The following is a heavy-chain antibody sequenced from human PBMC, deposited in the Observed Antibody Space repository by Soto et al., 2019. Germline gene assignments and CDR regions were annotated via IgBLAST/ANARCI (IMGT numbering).Heavy chain of an antibody. V-gene: IGHV3-23*01. D-gene: IGHD4-4*01. J-gene: IGHJ5*02. Sequence: GGSLRLSCAASGFTFSSYAMSWVRQAPGKGLEWVSAISGSGGSTYYADSMKGRFTISRDNSKNTLYLQMNSLRAEDTAVYYCAKDPLLAMTTLAWGQGTLVTVSS. CDR2: ISGSGGST. CDR3: AKDPLLAMTTLA. CDR1: GFTFSSYA.